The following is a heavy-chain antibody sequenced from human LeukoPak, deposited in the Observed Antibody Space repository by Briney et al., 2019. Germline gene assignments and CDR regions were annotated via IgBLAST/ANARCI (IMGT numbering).Heavy chain of an antibody. CDR1: GGSISSHY. J-gene: IGHJ6*03. Sequence: SETLSLTCTVSGGSISSHYWSWIRQPPGKGLEWIGYVSDSGSTNYNPSLKSRVTVSVDTSKDQFSLKLTSVTAADTAVYYCARTGSSRPLYYYYMDVWGKGTTVTVSS. CDR3: ARTGSSRPLYYYYMDV. CDR2: VSDSGST. V-gene: IGHV4-59*11. D-gene: IGHD6-13*01.